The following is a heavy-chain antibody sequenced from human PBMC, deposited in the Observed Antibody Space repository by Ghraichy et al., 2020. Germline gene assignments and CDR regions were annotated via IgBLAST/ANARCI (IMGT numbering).Heavy chain of an antibody. J-gene: IGHJ3*02. CDR2: ISSDGNNK. V-gene: IGHV3-30*03. CDR3: VRSHVETSSSWADIDAFDT. Sequence: GGSLRLSCAASGFNFSNFGIHWVRQAPGEGLEWVAGISSDGNNKYYADSVKGRFTISRENSKNTLYLRMNSLRPEDTAVYYCVRSHVETSSSWADIDAFDTWGHGALVGFSS. D-gene: IGHD6-13*01. CDR1: GFNFSNFG.